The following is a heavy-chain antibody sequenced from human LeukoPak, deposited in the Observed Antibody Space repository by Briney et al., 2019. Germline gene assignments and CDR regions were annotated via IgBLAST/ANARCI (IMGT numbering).Heavy chain of an antibody. CDR1: GGTFSSYA. V-gene: IGHV1-69*13. J-gene: IGHJ5*02. D-gene: IGHD3-16*01. Sequence: SVKVSCKASGGTFSSYAISWVRQAPGQGLEWMGGIIPIFGTANYAQKFQGRVTITADESTSTAYMELSSLRSEDTAVYYCARGGAGDYVWGSYSRSFNWFDPWGQGTLVTVSS. CDR2: IIPIFGTA. CDR3: ARGGAGDYVWGSYSRSFNWFDP.